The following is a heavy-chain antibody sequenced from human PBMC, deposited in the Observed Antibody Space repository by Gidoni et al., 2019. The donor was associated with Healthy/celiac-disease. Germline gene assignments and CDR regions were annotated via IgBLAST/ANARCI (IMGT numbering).Heavy chain of an antibody. Sequence: QVQLQESGPGLVKPSETLSLTCTVSGGSISSYYWSWIRQPPGKGLEWIGYIYYSGSTNYNPSLKSRVTISVDTSKNQFSLKLSSVTAADTAVYYCARGEWLQFRRGFDYWGQGTLVTVSS. CDR1: GGSISSYY. J-gene: IGHJ4*02. CDR3: ARGEWLQFRRGFDY. V-gene: IGHV4-59*08. D-gene: IGHD5-12*01. CDR2: IYYSGST.